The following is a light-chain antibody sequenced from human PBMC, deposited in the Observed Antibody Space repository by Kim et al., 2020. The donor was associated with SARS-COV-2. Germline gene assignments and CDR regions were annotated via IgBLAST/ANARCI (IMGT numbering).Light chain of an antibody. CDR3: SSYTSSSLWV. Sequence: GQSITISCTGTSSDDGGYNYVSWYQQHPGKAPKLMIYDVSNRPSGVSNRFSGSKSGNTASLTISGLQAEDEADYYCSSYTSSSLWVFGGGTQLTVL. CDR2: DVS. V-gene: IGLV2-14*03. CDR1: SSDDGGYNY. J-gene: IGLJ3*02.